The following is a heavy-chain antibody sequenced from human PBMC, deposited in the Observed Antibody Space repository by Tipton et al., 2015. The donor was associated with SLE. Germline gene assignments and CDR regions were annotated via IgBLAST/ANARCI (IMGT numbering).Heavy chain of an antibody. Sequence: QLVQSGPEVKKPGASVEVSCKASGYTFTSFDLYWVRQATGEGLEWMGWMDPDSGNTGYAPKFQGRVTMTRNTSISIAYMELSRLRSEDTAVYYCARVGGGYWGQGTLVTVSS. CDR2: MDPDSGNT. CDR1: GYTFTSFD. J-gene: IGHJ4*02. D-gene: IGHD3-16*01. CDR3: ARVGGGY. V-gene: IGHV1-8*01.